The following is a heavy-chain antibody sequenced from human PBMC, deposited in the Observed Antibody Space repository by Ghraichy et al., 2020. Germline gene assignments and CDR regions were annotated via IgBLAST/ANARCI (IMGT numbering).Heavy chain of an antibody. J-gene: IGHJ4*02. CDR1: GFTFSSNA. D-gene: IGHD6-19*01. V-gene: IGHV3-30*18. Sequence: GGSLRLSCAASGFTFSSNAMHWVRQAPGKGLEWVAVISYDGSNENYAESVKGRFTISRDNSKNTLYLQMNSLRAEDTAVYYCAKVGRQWLDTYYFDYWGQGTLVTVSS. CDR2: ISYDGSNE. CDR3: AKVGRQWLDTYYFDY.